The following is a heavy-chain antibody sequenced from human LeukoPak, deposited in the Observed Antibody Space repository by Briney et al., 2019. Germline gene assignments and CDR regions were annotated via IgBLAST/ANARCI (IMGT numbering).Heavy chain of an antibody. CDR3: TRGPIQLWIHNAMDV. V-gene: IGHV3-49*04. Sequence: PGRSLRLSCTTSGRTFCDYAMSWVRQAPGKGLEWVGFIRSKAYGGTTEYAASVKGRFTISRDDSKSIACLQMNSLKIEDTALYYCTRGPIQLWIHNAMDVWGQGTTVTVSS. D-gene: IGHD5-18*01. CDR1: GRTFCDYA. CDR2: IRSKAYGGTT. J-gene: IGHJ6*02.